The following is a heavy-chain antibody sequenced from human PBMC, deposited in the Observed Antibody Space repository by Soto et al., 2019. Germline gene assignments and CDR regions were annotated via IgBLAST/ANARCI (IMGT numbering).Heavy chain of an antibody. CDR2: ISGGGGRP. CDR1: GFTFSTYT. D-gene: IGHD3-16*01. CDR3: XXXXXXXAXCYVPDY. J-gene: IGHJ4*02. Sequence: EVQLLESGGGLVQPGGSLRLSCVASGFTFSTYTMSWVRQAPGKGLEWVSVISGGGGRPSYADSVLGRFSISRDNPKNXXXXXXXXXXXXXXXXXXXXXXXXXXAXCYVPDYWGQGTLVTVSS. V-gene: IGHV3-23*01.